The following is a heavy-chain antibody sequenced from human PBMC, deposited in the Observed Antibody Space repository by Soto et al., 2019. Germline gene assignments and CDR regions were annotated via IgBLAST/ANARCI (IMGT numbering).Heavy chain of an antibody. CDR1: GYTFTSYD. CDR2: MNPNSGNT. D-gene: IGHD5-12*01. Sequence: QVQLVQSGAEVKKPGASVKVSCKASGYTFTSYDINWVRQATGQGLEWMGWMNPNSGNTGYAQKFQGRVTIIADESTSTAYMELSSLRSEDTAVYYCARVLLIVASPFGWFDPWGQGTLVTVSS. CDR3: ARVLLIVASPFGWFDP. V-gene: IGHV1-8*01. J-gene: IGHJ5*02.